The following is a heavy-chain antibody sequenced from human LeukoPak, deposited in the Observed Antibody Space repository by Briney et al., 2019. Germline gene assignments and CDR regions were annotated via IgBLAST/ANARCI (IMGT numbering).Heavy chain of an antibody. CDR3: ARSIAVAGPEDY. V-gene: IGHV1-18*01. CDR2: ISAYNGNT. D-gene: IGHD6-19*01. Sequence: ASVKVSCKASGYTFTSYGISWVRQAPGQGLEWMGWISAYNGNTNYAQKLQGRVTMITDTSTSTAYMELRSLRSDDTAVYYCARSIAVAGPEDYWGQGTLVTVSS. CDR1: GYTFTSYG. J-gene: IGHJ4*02.